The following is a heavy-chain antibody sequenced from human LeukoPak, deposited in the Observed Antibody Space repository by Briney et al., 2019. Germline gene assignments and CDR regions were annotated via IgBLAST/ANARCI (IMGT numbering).Heavy chain of an antibody. D-gene: IGHD2-2*01. CDR2: ISSSSDYI. V-gene: IGHV3-21*01. CDR1: GFTFSWFS. J-gene: IGHJ4*02. CDR3: ARSYCSTSSCYASDY. Sequence: KSGGSLRLSCVASGFTFSWFSMNWVRQAPGKGLEWVSSISSSSDYIYYADSLEGRFTISRDNVRNSLYLHMDSLRAEDTAVYYCARSYCSTSSCYASDYWGQGTVVTVSS.